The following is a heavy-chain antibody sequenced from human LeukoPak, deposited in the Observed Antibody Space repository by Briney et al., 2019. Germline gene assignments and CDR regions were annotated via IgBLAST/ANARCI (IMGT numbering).Heavy chain of an antibody. CDR3: ALTAGDCSGGSCYQF. J-gene: IGHJ4*02. V-gene: IGHV4-39*07. CDR1: GGSITSSSYY. D-gene: IGHD2-15*01. Sequence: SETLSLTCTVSGGSITSSSYYWGWIRQPPGKGLEWIGSIYYSGSTYYNPSLKSRVTISVDTSNNQFSLKLSSVTAADTAVYYCALTAGDCSGGSCYQFWGQGTLVTVSS. CDR2: IYYSGST.